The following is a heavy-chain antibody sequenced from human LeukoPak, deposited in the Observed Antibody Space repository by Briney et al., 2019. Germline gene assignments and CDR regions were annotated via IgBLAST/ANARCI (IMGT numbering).Heavy chain of an antibody. Sequence: GESLKISCKGSGYSFTSDWIGWVRQMPGKGLEWMGIIYPGDSDTRYSPSFQGQVTISADKSISTAYLQWSSLKASDTAMYYCARHESPAGSGYSDAFDIWGQGTMVTVSS. D-gene: IGHD3-22*01. J-gene: IGHJ3*02. CDR2: IYPGDSDT. V-gene: IGHV5-51*01. CDR1: GYSFTSDW. CDR3: ARHESPAGSGYSDAFDI.